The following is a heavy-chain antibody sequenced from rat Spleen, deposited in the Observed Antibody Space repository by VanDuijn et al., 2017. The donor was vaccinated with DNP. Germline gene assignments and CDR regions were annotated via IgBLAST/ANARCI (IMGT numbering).Heavy chain of an antibody. V-gene: IGHV5-31*01. CDR2: TIGSGGNS. CDR3: ARGVYGGYLYFDY. D-gene: IGHD1-11*01. CDR1: GFTFNNYW. J-gene: IGHJ2*01. Sequence: EVQLVETGGGLVQPGRSLKLSCVASGFTFNNYWMTWIRQVPGKGLEWVASTIGSGGNSYYPDSLKDQFTISRDNAKNTLYLQMNSLRSEDTATYYCARGVYGGYLYFDYWGQGVMVTVSS.